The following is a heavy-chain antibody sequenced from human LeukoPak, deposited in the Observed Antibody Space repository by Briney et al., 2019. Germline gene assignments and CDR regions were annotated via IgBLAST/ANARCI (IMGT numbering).Heavy chain of an antibody. CDR1: GYTLTELS. J-gene: IGHJ4*02. CDR2: FDPEDGET. D-gene: IGHD3-16*01. V-gene: IGHV1-24*01. CDR3: ARDYMSTPQDGAGGSFDY. Sequence: ASVKVSCKVSGYTLTELSMHWVRQAPGKGLEWMGGFDPEDGETIYAQKYQGRVTMTEDTSTDTAYMELSSLRSEDTAVYYCARDYMSTPQDGAGGSFDYWGQGTLVTVSS.